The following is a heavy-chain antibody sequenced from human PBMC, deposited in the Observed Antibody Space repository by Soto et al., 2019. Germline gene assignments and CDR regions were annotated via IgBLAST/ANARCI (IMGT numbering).Heavy chain of an antibody. CDR2: TIPLFGTP. J-gene: IGHJ5*02. CDR1: GVSIKSSS. D-gene: IGHD6-6*01. CDR3: TRSSGLTNWLDP. V-gene: IGHV1-69*12. Sequence: QVQLVQSGAELKKPGSSVKVSCKVSGVSIKSSSITWVRQALGQGLEWMGGTIPLFGTPHYAQKFQGRVTITADESTSTVYMDLSSLRSEATAVYYCTRSSGLTNWLDPWGQGTLITVSS.